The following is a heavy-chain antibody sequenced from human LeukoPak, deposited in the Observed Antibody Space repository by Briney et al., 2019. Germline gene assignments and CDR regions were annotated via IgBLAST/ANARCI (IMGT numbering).Heavy chain of an antibody. CDR3: ARGGGYYYMDV. CDR2: IYYSGST. CDR1: GGSISSSSYY. Sequence: SETLSLTCTVSGGSISSSSYYWGWIRQPPGKGLEWIGSIYYSGSTYYNPSLKSRVTISVDTSKNQFSLKLSSVTAADTAVYYCARGGGYYYMDVWGKGTTVTVSS. V-gene: IGHV4-39*07. D-gene: IGHD3-16*01. J-gene: IGHJ6*03.